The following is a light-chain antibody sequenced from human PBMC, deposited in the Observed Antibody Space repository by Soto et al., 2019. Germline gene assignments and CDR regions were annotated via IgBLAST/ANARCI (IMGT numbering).Light chain of an antibody. J-gene: IGKJ1*01. CDR1: QSISSN. CDR3: QRYNSPPWT. Sequence: EIVMTQSPATLSVSPGERATLSCRAGQSISSNLAWFQQKPGQAPRLLIYGASTRATGIPARFSGSGSGTEFTLTISSLQSEDFASYFCQRYNSPPWTFGQGTKVEI. V-gene: IGKV3-15*01. CDR2: GAS.